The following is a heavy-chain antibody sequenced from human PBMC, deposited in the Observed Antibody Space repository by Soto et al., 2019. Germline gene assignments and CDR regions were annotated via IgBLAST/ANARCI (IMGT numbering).Heavy chain of an antibody. Sequence: SVKVSCKASGYTFTSYGISWVRQAPGQGLEWMGWISAYNGNTNYAQKLQGRVTMTTDTSTSTAYMELRSLRSDDTAVYYCARESSGWYVDDFDIWGQGTRVTVSS. CDR3: ARESSGWYVDDFDI. V-gene: IGHV1-18*04. D-gene: IGHD6-19*01. CDR1: GYTFTSYG. J-gene: IGHJ3*02. CDR2: ISAYNGNT.